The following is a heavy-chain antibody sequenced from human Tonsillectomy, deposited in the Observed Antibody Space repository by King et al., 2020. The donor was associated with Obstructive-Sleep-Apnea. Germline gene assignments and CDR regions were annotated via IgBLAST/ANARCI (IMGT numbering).Heavy chain of an antibody. J-gene: IGHJ2*01. CDR2: IYHSGST. Sequence: QLQLQESGPGLVKPSETLSLTCTVSGGSISSSSYYWGWIRQPPGKGLEWIGSIYHSGSTYYNPSLTSRVPITVDTSKNQFSLTLNSVNAADTAVDYCAGDEQLIPYCYFDLWGRGTLVPVSS. D-gene: IGHD6-19*01. CDR3: AGDEQLIPYCYFDL. V-gene: IGHV4-39*07. CDR1: GGSISSSSYY.